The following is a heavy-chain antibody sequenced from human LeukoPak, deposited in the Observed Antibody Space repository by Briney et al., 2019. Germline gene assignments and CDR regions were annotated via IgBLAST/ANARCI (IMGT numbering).Heavy chain of an antibody. CDR3: ARDTHYYDSSGYYYYYGMDV. CDR1: GFTFSSYS. Sequence: GGSLRLSCAASGFTFSSYSMNWVRQAPGKGLEWVSSISSSSYIYYADSVKGRFTISRDNAKNSLYLQMNSLRAEDTAVYYCARDTHYYDSSGYYYYYGMDVWGQGTTVTASS. D-gene: IGHD3-22*01. J-gene: IGHJ6*02. CDR2: ISSSSYI. V-gene: IGHV3-21*01.